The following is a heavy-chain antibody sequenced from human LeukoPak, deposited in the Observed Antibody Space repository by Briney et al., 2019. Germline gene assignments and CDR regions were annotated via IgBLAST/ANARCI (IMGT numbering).Heavy chain of an antibody. J-gene: IGHJ4*02. CDR2: INHSGST. CDR1: GGSFSGYY. V-gene: IGHV4-34*01. D-gene: IGHD6-13*01. CDR3: ARGAGIAAAGTMVGEVDY. Sequence: PSETLSLTCAVYGGSFSGYYWGWIRQPPGKGLEWIGEINHSGSTNYNPSLKSRVTISVDTSKNQFSLKLSSVTAADTAVYYCARGAGIAAAGTMVGEVDYWGQGTLVTVSS.